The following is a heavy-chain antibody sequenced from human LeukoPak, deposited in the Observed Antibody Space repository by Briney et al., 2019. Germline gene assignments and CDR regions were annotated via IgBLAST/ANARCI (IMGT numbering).Heavy chain of an antibody. J-gene: IGHJ5*02. V-gene: IGHV4-59*08. Sequence: ASETLSLTCTVSGGSISSYYWSWIRQPPGKGLEWIGYIYYSGSTNYNPSLKSRVTISVDTSKNQFSLKLSSVTAADTAVYYCARHEQQPGWFDPWGQGTLVSVSS. CDR3: ARHEQQPGWFDP. D-gene: IGHD6-13*01. CDR1: GGSISSYY. CDR2: IYYSGST.